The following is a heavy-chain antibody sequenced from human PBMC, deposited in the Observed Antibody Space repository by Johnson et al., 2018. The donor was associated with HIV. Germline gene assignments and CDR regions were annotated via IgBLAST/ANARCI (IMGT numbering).Heavy chain of an antibody. J-gene: IGHJ3*02. CDR2: IKQDGSEN. D-gene: IGHD2-21*01. V-gene: IGHV3-7*01. CDR1: GFTFSSYW. Sequence: VQLVESGGGVVQPGKSLRLSCAASGFTFSSYWMSWVRQAPGKGLEWVANIKQDGSENYYVDSVKGRFTIASDKSKNTLYLQMNSLRAEDTALYYCAKDLEHILTYAFDIWGQGTMVTVSS. CDR3: AKDLEHILTYAFDI.